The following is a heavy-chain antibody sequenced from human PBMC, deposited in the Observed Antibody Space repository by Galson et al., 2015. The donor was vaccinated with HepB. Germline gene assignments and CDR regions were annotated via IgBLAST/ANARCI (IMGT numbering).Heavy chain of an antibody. CDR3: VKEDAPMVHGDY. Sequence: SLRLSCAASGFAFNRFALHWVRQAPGKGLEWVAIISKDGSSKYYAGSVKGRFTISRDNSKNTLYLQMNGLRVEDTAIYYCVKEDAPMVHGDYWGQGILVTVSS. D-gene: IGHD5-18*01. V-gene: IGHV3-30*18. J-gene: IGHJ4*02. CDR1: GFAFNRFA. CDR2: ISKDGSSK.